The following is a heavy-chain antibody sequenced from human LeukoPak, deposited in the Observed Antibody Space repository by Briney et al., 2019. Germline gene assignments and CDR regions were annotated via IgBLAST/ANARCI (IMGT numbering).Heavy chain of an antibody. CDR3: TRDSGRFRLDY. CDR2: IKQDGSEK. Sequence: GGSLRLSCAASGFIFSSYWMSWVRQAPGKGLEWVANIKQDGSEKYYGDSVKGRFTISRDNAKNSLFLQMNSLRVEDTAVYYCTRDSGRFRLDYWGQGVLVTVSS. J-gene: IGHJ4*02. D-gene: IGHD6-19*01. V-gene: IGHV3-7*01. CDR1: GFIFSSYW.